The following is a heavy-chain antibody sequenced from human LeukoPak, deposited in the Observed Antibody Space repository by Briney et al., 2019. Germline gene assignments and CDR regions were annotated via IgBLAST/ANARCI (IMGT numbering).Heavy chain of an antibody. J-gene: IGHJ6*02. CDR3: ASSPPYYYYGMDV. V-gene: IGHV1-69*04. CDR1: GGTFSSYA. Sequence: GSSVKVSCKASGGTFSSYAISWVRQAPGQGLEWMGRIIPIPGIANYAQKFQGRVTITADKSTSTAYMELSSLRSEDTAVYYCASSPPYYYYGMDVWGQGTTVTVSS. CDR2: IIPIPGIA.